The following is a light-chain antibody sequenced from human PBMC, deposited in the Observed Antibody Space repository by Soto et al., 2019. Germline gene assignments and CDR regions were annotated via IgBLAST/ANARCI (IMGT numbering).Light chain of an antibody. CDR3: QQYGSSPYT. CDR1: KSVSSRY. Sequence: EIVLTQSPATLSLSPGERATLSCGASKSVSSRYLAWYQQKPGLAPRLLIYDASSRATGIPDRFSGSGSGTDFTLTISRLEPEDFAVYYCQQYGSSPYTFGQGTKLEIK. V-gene: IGKV3D-20*01. CDR2: DAS. J-gene: IGKJ2*01.